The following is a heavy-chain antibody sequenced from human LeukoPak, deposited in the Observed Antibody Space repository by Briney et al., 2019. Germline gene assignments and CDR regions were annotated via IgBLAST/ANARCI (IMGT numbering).Heavy chain of an antibody. D-gene: IGHD6-13*01. Sequence: GGSLRLSCTASGFTFSNYWMSWVRQTPEKGLEWVANIKQDGSETVYVDSVKGRFTISRVNAKNSLNLQMNSLRPKDTAVYYCVRESSRDIWGQGTMVTVSS. CDR3: VRESSRDI. CDR2: IKQDGSET. J-gene: IGHJ3*02. V-gene: IGHV3-7*04. CDR1: GFTFSNYW.